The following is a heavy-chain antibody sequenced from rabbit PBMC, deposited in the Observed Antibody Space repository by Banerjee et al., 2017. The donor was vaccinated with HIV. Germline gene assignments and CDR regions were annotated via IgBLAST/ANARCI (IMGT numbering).Heavy chain of an antibody. D-gene: IGHD4-1*01. CDR2: IYTGSGSA. V-gene: IGHV1S45*01. CDR1: GFSFSSSYW. CDR3: ARDYDAGWNL. J-gene: IGHJ4*01. Sequence: QEQLEESGGDLVKPEGSLTLTCTASGFSFSSSYWICWVRQAPGKGLEWIACIYTGSGSALYVSWAKSQFTISKTASTTVTLQMPSLTAADTATYFCARDYDAGWNLWGPGTLVTDS.